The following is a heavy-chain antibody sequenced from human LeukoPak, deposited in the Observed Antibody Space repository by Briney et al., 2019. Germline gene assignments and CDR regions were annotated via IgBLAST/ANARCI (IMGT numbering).Heavy chain of an antibody. V-gene: IGHV3-66*01. CDR1: GFTVSSNY. D-gene: IGHD6-25*01. CDR3: ARARLPWAFDI. CDR2: IYSGGST. Sequence: QTGGSLRLSCAASGFTVSSNYMSWVRQAPGKGLEWVSVIYSGGSTYYADSVKGRFTISRDNSKNALYLQMNSLRAEDTAVYYCARARLPWAFDIWGQGTMVTVSS. J-gene: IGHJ3*02.